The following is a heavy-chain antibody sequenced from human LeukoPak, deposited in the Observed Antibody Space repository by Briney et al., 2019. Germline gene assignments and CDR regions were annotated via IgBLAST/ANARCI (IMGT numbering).Heavy chain of an antibody. D-gene: IGHD3-10*01. V-gene: IGHV1-2*02. CDR1: GYTFTGYY. CDR2: INPNSGGT. J-gene: IGHJ5*02. Sequence: GASVKVSCKASGYTFTGYYMHWVRQAPGQGLEWMGWINPNSGGTNYAQKFQGRVTMTRDTSISTAYMELSRLRSDDTAVYYCASGGGSGSYQYNWFDPWGQGTLVTVSS. CDR3: ASGGGSGSYQYNWFDP.